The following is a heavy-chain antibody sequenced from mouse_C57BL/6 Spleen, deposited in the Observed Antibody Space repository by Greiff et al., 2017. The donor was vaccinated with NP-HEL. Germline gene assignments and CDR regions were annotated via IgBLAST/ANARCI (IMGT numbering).Heavy chain of an antibody. V-gene: IGHV1-20*01. Sequence: EVQLQQSGPELVKPGDSVKISCTASGYSFTGYFMNWVMQSHGKSLEWIGRINPYNGDTFYNQKFKGKATLTVDKSSSTAHMELRSLTSEDSAVYYCARRDLFDYWGQGTTLTVSS. D-gene: IGHD3-3*01. CDR3: ARRDLFDY. CDR2: INPYNGDT. J-gene: IGHJ2*01. CDR1: GYSFTGYF.